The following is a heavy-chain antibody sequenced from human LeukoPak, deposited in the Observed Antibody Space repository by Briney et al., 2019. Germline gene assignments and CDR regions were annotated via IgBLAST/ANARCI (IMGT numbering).Heavy chain of an antibody. CDR2: FDPEDGET. CDR1: EYXLTELS. D-gene: IGHD3-3*01. CDR3: ATDRSYDFWSGYYSF. Sequence: ASVKVSCKVSEYXLTELSMHWVRQAPGKGLEWMGGFDPEDGETIYAQKFQGRVTMTEDTSTDTAYMELSSLRSEDTAVYYCATDRSYDFWSGYYSFWGQGTLVTVSS. V-gene: IGHV1-24*01. J-gene: IGHJ4*02.